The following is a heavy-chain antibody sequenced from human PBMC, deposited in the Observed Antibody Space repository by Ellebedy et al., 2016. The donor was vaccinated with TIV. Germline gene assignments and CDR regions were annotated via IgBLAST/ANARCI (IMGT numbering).Heavy chain of an antibody. J-gene: IGHJ4*02. CDR3: ARRQLWGLDY. D-gene: IGHD5-18*01. V-gene: IGHV4-59*08. CDR2: IYYSGST. Sequence: MPSETLSLTCTVSGGSISSYYWSWIRQPPGKGLEWIGYIYYSGSTNYNPPLKSRVTISVDTSKNQFSLKLSSVTAADTAVYYCARRQLWGLDYWGQGTLVTVSS. CDR1: GGSISSYY.